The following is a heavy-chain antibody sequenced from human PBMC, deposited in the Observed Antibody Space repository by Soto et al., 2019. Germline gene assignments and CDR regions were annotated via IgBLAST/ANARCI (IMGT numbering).Heavy chain of an antibody. CDR1: GYTFTSYG. J-gene: IGHJ3*02. V-gene: IGHV1-18*01. CDR3: AKIGSNSRGWYCDAFDI. D-gene: IGHD6-19*01. CDR2: ISAYNGNT. Sequence: QVQLVQSGAEVKKPGASVKVSCKASGYTFTSYGISWVRQAPGQGLEWMGWISAYNGNTNYAQKLQGRVTMTTDTPQRTAYMEVGRLGSYGTAVYFCAKIGSNSRGWYCDAFDIWGQGTMVTVSS.